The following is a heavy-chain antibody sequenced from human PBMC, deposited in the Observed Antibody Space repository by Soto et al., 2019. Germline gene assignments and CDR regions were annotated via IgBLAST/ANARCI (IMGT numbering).Heavy chain of an antibody. V-gene: IGHV1-69*13. J-gene: IGHJ4*02. CDR2: IIPIFGTA. CDR1: GGTFSSYA. D-gene: IGHD1-26*01. CDR3: ARGERWQQLHSIDY. Sequence: SVKVSCKASGGTFSSYAISWVRQAPGQGLEWMGGIIPIFGTANYAQKFQGRVTITADESTSTAYMELSSLRSEDTAVYYCARGERWQQLHSIDYWGQGTPVTVSS.